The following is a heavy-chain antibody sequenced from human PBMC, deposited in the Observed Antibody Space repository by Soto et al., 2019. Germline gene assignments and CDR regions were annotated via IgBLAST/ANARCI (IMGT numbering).Heavy chain of an antibody. V-gene: IGHV4-59*08. CDR3: ARLVDLLWYFDL. J-gene: IGHJ2*01. Sequence: TSETLSLTCTVSGGSISSYYWSWIRQPPGKGLEWIGYIYYSGSTNYNPSLKSRVTISVDTSKNQFSLKLSSVTAADTAVYYCARLVDLLWYFDLWGRGTLVTVSS. CDR2: IYYSGST. D-gene: IGHD6-6*01. CDR1: GGSISSYY.